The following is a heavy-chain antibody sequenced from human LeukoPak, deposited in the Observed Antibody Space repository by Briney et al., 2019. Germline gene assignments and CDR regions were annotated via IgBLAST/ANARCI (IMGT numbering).Heavy chain of an antibody. D-gene: IGHD3-22*01. CDR3: ARGYYYDSSAYYGY. CDR1: GFTFSSYA. V-gene: IGHV3-30*04. Sequence: GSLRLSCAASGFTFSSYAMHWVRQAPGKGLEWVAVISYDGNDKYYADSVKGRFTISRDNSKNTLYLQMNSLRAEDTAVYYCARGYYYDSSAYYGYWGQGTLVTVSS. CDR2: ISYDGNDK. J-gene: IGHJ4*02.